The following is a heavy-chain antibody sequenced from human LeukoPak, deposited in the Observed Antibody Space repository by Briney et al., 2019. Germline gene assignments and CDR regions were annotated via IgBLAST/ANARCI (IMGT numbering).Heavy chain of an antibody. CDR1: GFTFSSYA. V-gene: IGHV3-23*01. CDR2: ISGSAGST. CDR3: AKGGRSDIKYGMDV. Sequence: GGSLRLSCAASGFTFSSYAMNWVRQATGKGLEWDSGISGSAGSTYYADSVKGRFSISRDNSKNSLYLQMNSLRAEDTAVYYCAKGGRSDIKYGMDVWGQGTTVTVSS. J-gene: IGHJ6*02. D-gene: IGHD3-3*01.